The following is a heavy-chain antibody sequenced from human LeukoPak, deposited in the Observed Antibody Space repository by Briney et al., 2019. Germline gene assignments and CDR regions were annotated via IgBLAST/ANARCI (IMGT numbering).Heavy chain of an antibody. D-gene: IGHD3-3*01. CDR1: GYSISSGYY. CDR3: ARASSYYDFWSANFDY. V-gene: IGHV4-38-2*02. J-gene: IGHJ4*02. Sequence: PSETLSLTCTVSGYSISSGYYWGWTRQPPGKGLEWIGSIYHSGSTYYNPSLKSRVTISVDTSKNQFSLKLSSVTAADTAVYYCARASSYYDFWSANFDYWGQGTLVTVSS. CDR2: IYHSGST.